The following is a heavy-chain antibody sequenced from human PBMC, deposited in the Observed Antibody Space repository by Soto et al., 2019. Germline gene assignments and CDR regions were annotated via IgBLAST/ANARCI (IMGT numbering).Heavy chain of an antibody. CDR3: ARGDYGTGGYPFPYFDY. V-gene: IGHV1-2*02. CDR1: GYSFTGYY. CDR2: INPHSGAT. J-gene: IGHJ4*02. Sequence: HEHLVQSGAEVKRPGASLKVSCKASGYSFTGYYIHWVRQAPGQGLEWMGWINPHSGATNYAQNFQGRVTLTSDTSISTASMGLTSLTSDDTAVYYCARGDYGTGGYPFPYFDYWGQGTLVIVSS. D-gene: IGHD2-8*02.